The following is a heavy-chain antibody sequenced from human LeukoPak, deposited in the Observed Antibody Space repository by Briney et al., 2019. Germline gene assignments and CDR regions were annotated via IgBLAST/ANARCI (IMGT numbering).Heavy chain of an antibody. CDR1: GFTFSSYA. CDR2: ISYDGSNK. CDR3: ARTARKWFGELEGDFDY. V-gene: IGHV3-30-3*01. J-gene: IGHJ4*02. D-gene: IGHD3-10*01. Sequence: GGSLRLSCAASGFTFSSYAMHWVRQAPGKGLEWVAVISYDGSNKYYADSVKGRFTISRDNSKNTLYLQMNSLRAGDTAVYYCARTARKWFGELEGDFDYWGQGTLVTVSS.